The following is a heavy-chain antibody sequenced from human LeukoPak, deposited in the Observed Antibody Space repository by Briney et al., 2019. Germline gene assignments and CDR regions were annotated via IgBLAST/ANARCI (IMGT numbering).Heavy chain of an antibody. CDR2: INHSGST. D-gene: IGHD3-22*01. CDR3: ARADSSGYGDY. V-gene: IGHV4-34*01. Sequence: SETLSLTCAVYGGSFSGYYWSWIRQPPGKGLEWIGEINHSGSTNHNPSLKSRVTISVDTSKNQFSLKLSSVTAADTAVYYCARADSSGYGDYWGQGTLVTVSS. CDR1: GGSFSGYY. J-gene: IGHJ4*02.